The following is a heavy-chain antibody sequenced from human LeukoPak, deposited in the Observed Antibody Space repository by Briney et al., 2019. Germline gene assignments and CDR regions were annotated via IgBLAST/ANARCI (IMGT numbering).Heavy chain of an antibody. J-gene: IGHJ6*02. D-gene: IGHD1-26*01. CDR2: ISSSGSTI. CDR3: ARGVGATHYYYYGMDV. CDR1: GFTFSDYY. Sequence: GGSLRLSCAASGFTFSDYYMSWIRQAPGKGLERVSDISSSGSTIYYADSVKGRFTISRDNAKNSLYLQMNSLRAEDTAVYYCARGVGATHYYYYGMDVWGQGTTVTVSS. V-gene: IGHV3-11*01.